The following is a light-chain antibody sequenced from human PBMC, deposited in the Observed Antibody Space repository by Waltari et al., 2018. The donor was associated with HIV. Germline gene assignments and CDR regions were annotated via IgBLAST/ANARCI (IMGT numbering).Light chain of an antibody. CDR2: KVS. CDR1: QSLVYNDGNTY. CDR3: MQGTHWPIT. V-gene: IGKV2-30*01. J-gene: IGKJ5*01. Sequence: VVVTQSPLSLPITLGQPASISCNSSQSLVYNDGNTYLNWSQQRPGQSPRRLIYKVSNRDSGVPDRFSGSGSGTDFTLKISRVEAEDVGVYYCMQGTHWPITFGQGTRLEIK.